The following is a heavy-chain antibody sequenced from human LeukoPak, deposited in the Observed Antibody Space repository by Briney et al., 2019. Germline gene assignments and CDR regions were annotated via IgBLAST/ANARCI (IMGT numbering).Heavy chain of an antibody. V-gene: IGHV1-69*13. J-gene: IGHJ6*02. CDR2: IIPIFGTA. CDR1: GGTFSSYA. CDR3: ASSGAATSYYYYGMDV. D-gene: IGHD2-15*01. Sequence: SVKVSCEASGGTFSSYAISWVRQAPGQGLEWMGGIIPIFGTANYALKFQGRVTITADESTSTAYMELSSLRSEDTAVYYCASSGAATSYYYYGMDVWGQGTTVTVSS.